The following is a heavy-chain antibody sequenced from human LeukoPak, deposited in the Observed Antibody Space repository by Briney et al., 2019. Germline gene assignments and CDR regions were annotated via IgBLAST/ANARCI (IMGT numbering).Heavy chain of an antibody. CDR3: AKTDQLLIDY. Sequence: GGSLRLSCAASGFTFSSYGMHWVRQAPGKGLEWVAFIRYDGSNKYYADSVKGRFTISRDNSKNTLYLRMNSLRAEDTAVYYCAKTDQLLIDYWGQGTLVTVSS. J-gene: IGHJ4*02. CDR2: IRYDGSNK. D-gene: IGHD2-2*01. V-gene: IGHV3-30*02. CDR1: GFTFSSYG.